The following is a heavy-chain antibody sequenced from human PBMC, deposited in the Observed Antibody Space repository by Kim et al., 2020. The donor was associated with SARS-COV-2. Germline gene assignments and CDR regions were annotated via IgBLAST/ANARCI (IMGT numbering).Heavy chain of an antibody. J-gene: IGHJ6*02. CDR3: AREQGHTAYDSNDFYYYGLDV. CDR1: GFTFTNYA. CDR2: VSYDGTKE. V-gene: IGHV3-30-3*01. D-gene: IGHD5-12*01. Sequence: GGSLRLSCAASGFTFTNYAMHWVRQAPGKGLEWLAIVSYDGTKEYYADSVKGRFTISRENSKNTQYLQTSSLRPDETAVYYCAREQGHTAYDSNDFYYYGLDVWGRGTTVTVSS.